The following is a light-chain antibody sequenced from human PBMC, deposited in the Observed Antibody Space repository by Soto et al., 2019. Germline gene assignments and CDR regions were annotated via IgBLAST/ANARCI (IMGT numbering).Light chain of an antibody. Sequence: DIQMTQSPSSLSASVGDRVTITCRASQGINHYLAWFQQKPGKVPKLLIYATSTLQSGVPSRFSGSGFGTDFTHTISSLQPEDVATYYCQKHNSAPLFFGPGTKVEIK. CDR3: QKHNSAPLF. CDR1: QGINHY. V-gene: IGKV1-27*01. CDR2: ATS. J-gene: IGKJ3*01.